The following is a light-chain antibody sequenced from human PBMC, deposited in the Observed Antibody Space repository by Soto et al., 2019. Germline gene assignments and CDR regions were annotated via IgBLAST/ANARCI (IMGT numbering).Light chain of an antibody. CDR3: ASYTSSSTSVI. CDR1: SSNIGAGYD. V-gene: IGLV1-40*01. CDR2: GNS. J-gene: IGLJ2*01. Sequence: QTVVTQPPSVSGAPGQRVTISCTGTSSNIGAGYDVHWYQQLPGRVPKLLIYGNSNRPSGVPDRFSGSKSGNTASLTISGLQAEDEADYYCASYTSSSTSVIFGRGTKLTVL.